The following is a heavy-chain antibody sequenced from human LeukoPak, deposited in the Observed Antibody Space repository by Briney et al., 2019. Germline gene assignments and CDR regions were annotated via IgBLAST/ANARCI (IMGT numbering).Heavy chain of an antibody. CDR3: AKNKCTNGVCYLGYYFDY. J-gene: IGHJ4*02. CDR2: ISYDGRNK. Sequence: PGGSLRLSCAASGFTFSNYATHWVRQAPGKGLEWLAVISYDGRNKYYADSVKGRFTISRDNSKNTLYLQMNSLRAEDTAVYYCAKNKCTNGVCYLGYYFDYWGQGTLVTVSS. D-gene: IGHD2-8*01. V-gene: IGHV3-30-3*02. CDR1: GFTFSNYA.